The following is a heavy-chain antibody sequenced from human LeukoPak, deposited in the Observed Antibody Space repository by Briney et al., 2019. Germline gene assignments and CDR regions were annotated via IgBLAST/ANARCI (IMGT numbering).Heavy chain of an antibody. CDR3: ARGIPGRNYDFWSGIFDY. D-gene: IGHD3-3*01. J-gene: IGHJ4*02. CDR2: ISSSSRNI. Sequence: GGSLRPSCAASGFTFSSYSMNWVRQAPGKGLEGVSYISSSSRNIFYADSVKGRFTIYRDNAKNSLYLQMNSLRAEDTAVYYCARGIPGRNYDFWSGIFDYWGQGTLVTVSS. V-gene: IGHV3-48*01. CDR1: GFTFSSYS.